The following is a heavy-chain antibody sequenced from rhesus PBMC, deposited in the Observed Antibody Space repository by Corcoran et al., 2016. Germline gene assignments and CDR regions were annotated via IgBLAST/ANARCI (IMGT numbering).Heavy chain of an antibody. CDR1: GGSISGGYG. CDR3: ASLGAVLLAGEYDFDY. V-gene: IGHV4-127*01. Sequence: QVQLQESGPGLLKPPDNLSLTCAVSGGSISGGYGWGWFRQPPGKGLEWIGSFDISHGSAYYNPYRKRRVNTSTDTSPSQFSLNLSSGITAETAVYYCASLGAVLLAGEYDFDYWGQGVLVTVSS. J-gene: IGHJ4*01. D-gene: IGHD2-2*01. CDR2: FDISHGSA.